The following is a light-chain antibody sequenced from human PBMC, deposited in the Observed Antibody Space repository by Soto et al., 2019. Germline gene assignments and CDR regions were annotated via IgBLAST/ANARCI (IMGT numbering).Light chain of an antibody. CDR1: QSVSSSY. V-gene: IGKV3-20*01. CDR2: GAS. Sequence: EIEKTQSPGTLSLSPGERATLSCRASQSVSSSYLAWYQQKPGQAPRLLIYGASSRATGIPDRFTGSGSGTDFTLTISRLEPEDFAMYYCQQYGSSPKTFGQGTKVDI. J-gene: IGKJ1*01. CDR3: QQYGSSPKT.